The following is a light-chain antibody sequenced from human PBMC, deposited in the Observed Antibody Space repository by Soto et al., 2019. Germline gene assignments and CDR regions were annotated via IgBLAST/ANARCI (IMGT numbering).Light chain of an antibody. J-gene: IGKJ5*01. CDR3: QQYDSAPNA. CDR2: GAS. CDR1: QGVSRK. V-gene: IGKV3-15*01. Sequence: DIVMTQSPATLSVAPGERVTFSCRASQGVSRKLAWYQHKPGQAPRLLISGASTGATGIPARFSGSGSGTEFTLTISRLEPGDFAVYYCQQYDSAPNAFGQGTRLEI.